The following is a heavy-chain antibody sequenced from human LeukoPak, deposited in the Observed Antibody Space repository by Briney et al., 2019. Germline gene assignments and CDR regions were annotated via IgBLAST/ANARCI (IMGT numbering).Heavy chain of an antibody. V-gene: IGHV3-21*01. J-gene: IGHJ6*02. CDR1: GFTFSSYS. D-gene: IGHD2-2*01. Sequence: SGGSLRLSCAASGFTFSSYSMNWVRQAPGKGLEWVSSISSSSSYIYYADSVKGRFTISRDSAKNSLYLQMNSLRAEDTAVYYCARDGIVVVPAAIGYYYYGMDVWGQGTTVTVSS. CDR2: ISSSSSYI. CDR3: ARDGIVVVPAAIGYYYYGMDV.